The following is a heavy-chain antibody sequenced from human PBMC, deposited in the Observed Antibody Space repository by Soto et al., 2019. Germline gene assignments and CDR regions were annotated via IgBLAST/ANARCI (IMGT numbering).Heavy chain of an antibody. V-gene: IGHV5-51*01. CDR2: IYPGDSDT. CDR1: GYSFTGYW. D-gene: IGHD6-13*01. J-gene: IGHJ6*02. CDR3: ARTAAAGKYYYGVDV. Sequence: GESLKISCKCSGYSFTGYWIGWVRQMPGKGLEWMGIIYPGDSDTRYSPSFQGQVTISADKSITTAYLQWSSLKASDTAMYYCARTAAAGKYYYGVDVWGQGTTVTVSS.